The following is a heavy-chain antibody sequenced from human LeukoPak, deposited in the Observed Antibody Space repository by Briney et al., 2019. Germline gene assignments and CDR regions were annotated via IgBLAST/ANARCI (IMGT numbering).Heavy chain of an antibody. CDR1: GFTFSSYA. D-gene: IGHD3-10*01. V-gene: IGHV3-23*01. CDR3: AKGIEYFQQ. CDR2: TIGRGDST. Sequence: GGSLTLSCAASGFTFSSYAMSWVPQAPGKGRECVSATIGRGDSTHCIHSVKGRFTISRDNSKNTLYPQMNSVRAEDTAIYYCAKGIEYFQQWGQGTLVPVSS. J-gene: IGHJ1*01.